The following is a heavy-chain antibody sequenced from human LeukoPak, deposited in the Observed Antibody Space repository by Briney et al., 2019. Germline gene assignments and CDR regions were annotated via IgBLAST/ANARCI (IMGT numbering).Heavy chain of an antibody. CDR1: GGSISSGGYY. CDR3: AIGEQQLVPGY. CDR2: IYHSGST. J-gene: IGHJ4*02. V-gene: IGHV4-30-2*01. Sequence: PSQTLSLTCTVSGGSISSGGYYWSWIRQPPGKGLEWIGYIYHSGSTYYNPSLKSRVTISVDRSKNQFSLKLSSVTAADTAVYYCAIGEQQLVPGYWGQGTLVTVSS. D-gene: IGHD6-13*01.